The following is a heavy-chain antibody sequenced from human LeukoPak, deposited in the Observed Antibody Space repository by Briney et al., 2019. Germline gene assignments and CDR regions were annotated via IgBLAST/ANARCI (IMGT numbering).Heavy chain of an antibody. J-gene: IGHJ3*01. D-gene: IGHD3-16*01. Sequence: GAALQTSTKSAGDGSTSYWIWWGRRMPGKNGVGRGGIYPGGSDTRYSPSFQSRVTISADKSTSPASLQWSTVKAAGTAVYYCARPSSWDYGAFDVWGQGTTVTVSS. V-gene: IGHV5-51*01. CDR3: ARPSSWDYGAFDV. CDR1: GDGSTSYW. CDR2: IYPGGSDT.